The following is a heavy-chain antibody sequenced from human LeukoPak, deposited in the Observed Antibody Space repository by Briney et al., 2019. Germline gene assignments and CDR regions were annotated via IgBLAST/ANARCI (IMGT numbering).Heavy chain of an antibody. Sequence: SETLSLTCTVSGGYISSSNYYWGWIRQPPGKGLEWIGNIYYSGSTYYNPSLKSRVTISVGTSKNHFSLKLSSVTAADTAVYYCARLVAVAGVFDYWGQGTLVTVSS. CDR2: IYYSGST. V-gene: IGHV4-39*02. CDR3: ARLVAVAGVFDY. CDR1: GGYISSSNYY. J-gene: IGHJ4*02. D-gene: IGHD6-19*01.